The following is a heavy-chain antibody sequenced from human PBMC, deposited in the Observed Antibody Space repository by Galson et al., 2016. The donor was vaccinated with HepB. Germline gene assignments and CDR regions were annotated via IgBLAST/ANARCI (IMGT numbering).Heavy chain of an antibody. CDR2: ISHRGDNT. CDR1: GFTLSGYG. D-gene: IGHD2-15*01. Sequence: SLRLSCAAASGFTLSGYGMAWVRQPPGKGLECVSIISHRGDNTYYADSVKGRFTISRDNPNDTVYLQMHSLRAEDTAVYCCARQWDFVNPWGQGTLVTVSS. J-gene: IGHJ5*02. V-gene: IGHV3-23*01. CDR3: ARQWDFVNP.